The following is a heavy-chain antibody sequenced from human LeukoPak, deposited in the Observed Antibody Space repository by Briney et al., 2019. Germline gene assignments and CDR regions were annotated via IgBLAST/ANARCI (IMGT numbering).Heavy chain of an antibody. CDR1: GFTFTTYA. CDR2: IRGSGGST. Sequence: QPGGSLRLSCEASGFTFTTYAVNWVRQAPGKGLEWVSAIRGSGGSTYYADSVKGRFTISRDNSKNTLYLQMNSLRAEDTAVYYCAKDLSRLYYFYPMDVWGQGTTVTVSS. J-gene: IGHJ6*02. CDR3: AKDLSRLYYFYPMDV. V-gene: IGHV3-23*01.